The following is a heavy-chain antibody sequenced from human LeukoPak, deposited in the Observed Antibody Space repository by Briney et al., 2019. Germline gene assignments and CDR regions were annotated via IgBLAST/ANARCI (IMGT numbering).Heavy chain of an antibody. J-gene: IGHJ4*02. Sequence: GGSLRLSCAASGFTFSSYSMNWVRQAPGKGLEWVSSISSSSSYIYYADSVKGRFTISRDNAKNSLYLQMNSLRAEDTAVYYCARAARPTSGTSGSYWYYFDCWGQGILVTVSS. CDR2: ISSSSSYI. V-gene: IGHV3-21*01. D-gene: IGHD3-22*01. CDR3: ARAARPTSGTSGSYWYYFDC. CDR1: GFTFSSYS.